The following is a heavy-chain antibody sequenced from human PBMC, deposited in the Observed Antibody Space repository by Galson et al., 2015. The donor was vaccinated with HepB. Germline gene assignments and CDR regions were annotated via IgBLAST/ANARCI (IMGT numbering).Heavy chain of an antibody. CDR2: IWYDGSNK. CDR3: ARDLYMVRAVIISPPFDY. Sequence: SLRLPCAARGFSFSSYGMHWVRQAPGKGLERVAVIWYDGSNKYYADSVKGRFTISRDHSKKTLYLQMNSLGAEDTAVYYCARDLYMVRAVIISPPFDYWGQGTLVTVSS. CDR1: GFSFSSYG. D-gene: IGHD3-10*01. V-gene: IGHV3-33*08. J-gene: IGHJ4*02.